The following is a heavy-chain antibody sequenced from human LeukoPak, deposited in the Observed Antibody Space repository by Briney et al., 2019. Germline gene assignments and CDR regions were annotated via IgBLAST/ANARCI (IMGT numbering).Heavy chain of an antibody. V-gene: IGHV4-38-2*02. CDR2: IYHSGST. CDR1: GYSISSGYY. CDR3: ARGSRPFGALSY. D-gene: IGHD2/OR15-2a*01. Sequence: SETLSLTCTVSGYSISSGYYWGWIRQPPGKGLEWIGSIYHSGSTYYNPSLKSRVTISVDTSKNQFSLKLSSVTAADTAVYYCARGSRPFGALSYWGQGTLVTVSS. J-gene: IGHJ4*02.